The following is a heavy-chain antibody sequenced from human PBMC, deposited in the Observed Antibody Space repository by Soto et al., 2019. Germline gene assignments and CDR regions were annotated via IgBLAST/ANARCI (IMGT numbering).Heavy chain of an antibody. CDR1: GYTLTELS. J-gene: IGHJ3*02. CDR2: FDPEDGET. D-gene: IGHD2-2*02. CDR3: ARVPGKYCSSTSCYKTDAFDI. V-gene: IGHV1-24*01. Sequence: ASVKVSCKVSGYTLTELSMHWVRQAPGKGLEWMGGFDPEDGETIYAQKFQGRVTMTEDTSTDTAYMELSSLRSEDTAVYYCARVPGKYCSSTSCYKTDAFDIWGQGTMVTVSS.